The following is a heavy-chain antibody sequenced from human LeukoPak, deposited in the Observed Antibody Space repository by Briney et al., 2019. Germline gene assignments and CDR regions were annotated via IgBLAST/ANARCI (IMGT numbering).Heavy chain of an antibody. V-gene: IGHV3-23*01. J-gene: IGHJ4*02. D-gene: IGHD3-3*01. CDR3: AKEANVLRFLEWLPSDFDY. Sequence: GGSLRLSCAASGFTFSSYAMSWVRQAPGKGLEWVSAISGSGGSTYYADSVKGWFTISRDNSKNTLYLQMNSLRAEDTAVYYCAKEANVLRFLEWLPSDFDYWGQGTLVTVSS. CDR2: ISGSGGST. CDR1: GFTFSSYA.